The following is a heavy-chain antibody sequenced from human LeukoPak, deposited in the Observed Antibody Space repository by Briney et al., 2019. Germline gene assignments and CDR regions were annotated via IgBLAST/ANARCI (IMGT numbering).Heavy chain of an antibody. V-gene: IGHV4-39*07. D-gene: IGHD3-10*01. CDR1: GGSISSSSYY. Sequence: PSETLSLTCTVSGGSISSSSYYWGWIRQPPGKGLEWIGSIYYSGSTYYNPSLKSRVTISVDTSKNQFSLKLSSVTAADTAVYYCARNLWFGLFDPWGQGTLVTVSS. CDR2: IYYSGST. J-gene: IGHJ5*02. CDR3: ARNLWFGLFDP.